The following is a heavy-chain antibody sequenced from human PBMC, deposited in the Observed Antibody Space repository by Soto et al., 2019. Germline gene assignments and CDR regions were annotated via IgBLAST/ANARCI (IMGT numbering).Heavy chain of an antibody. D-gene: IGHD5-12*01. V-gene: IGHV3-23*01. CDR1: GFIFSNAW. CDR3: AKGGYTKLYGYFDF. Sequence: GGSLRLSCAASGFIFSNAWINWVRQAPGMGLEWVSLISGSGDSTYYADSVKGRFTISRDNSKNTVHLQMNSLRAEDTAAYYRAKGGYTKLYGYFDFWGQGALVTVSS. J-gene: IGHJ4*02. CDR2: ISGSGDST.